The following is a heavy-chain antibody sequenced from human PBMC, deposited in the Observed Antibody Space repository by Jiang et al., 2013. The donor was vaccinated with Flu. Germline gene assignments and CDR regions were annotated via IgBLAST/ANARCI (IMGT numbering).Heavy chain of an antibody. D-gene: IGHD1-26*01. Sequence: GAEVKKPGASVKVSCKASGYTFTSYDINWVRQATGQGLEWMGWMNPNSGNTGYAQKFQGRVTMTRNTSISTAYMELSSLRSEDTAVYYCARAPLVRFYYYYGMDVWGQGTTVTVSS. V-gene: IGHV1-8*01. CDR2: MNPNSGNT. J-gene: IGHJ6*02. CDR1: GYTFTSYD. CDR3: ARAPLVRFYYYYGMDV.